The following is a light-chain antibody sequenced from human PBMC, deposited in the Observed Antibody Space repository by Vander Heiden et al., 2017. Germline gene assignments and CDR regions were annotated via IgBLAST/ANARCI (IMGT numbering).Light chain of an antibody. Sequence: QPVLPQSSSASASLGSSVTFTCTLSSGHSSYIIAWHQQQPGKAPRYLMKLEGSGSYNKGSGVPDRFSGSSSGADRYLTISNLQSEDEADYYCETWDSNTRVFGGGTKLTVL. J-gene: IGLJ3*02. CDR2: LEGSGSY. V-gene: IGLV4-60*03. CDR1: SGHSSYI. CDR3: ETWDSNTRV.